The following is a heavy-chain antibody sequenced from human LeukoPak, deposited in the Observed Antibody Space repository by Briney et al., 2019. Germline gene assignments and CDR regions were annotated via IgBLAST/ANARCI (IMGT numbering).Heavy chain of an antibody. D-gene: IGHD6-19*01. CDR1: GFIFRSYW. CDR3: AKAIYTNGWYDY. Sequence: GGSLRLSCAASGFIFRSYWMHWVRQTPGKGLVWVSRINGDGSNTTYAASAKGRFTISRDYSKNTLYLLMNSLRAEDTAVYYCAKAIYTNGWYDYWGQGTLVTVSS. V-gene: IGHV3-74*01. J-gene: IGHJ4*02. CDR2: INGDGSNT.